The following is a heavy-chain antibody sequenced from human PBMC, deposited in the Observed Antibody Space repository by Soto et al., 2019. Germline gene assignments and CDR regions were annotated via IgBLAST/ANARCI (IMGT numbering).Heavy chain of an antibody. CDR2: IYWDDDK. Sequence: QITLKESGPTLVKPTQTLTLTCTFSGFSLSTSGVGVGWIRQPQGKALGWLALIYWDDDKRYSPSLKSRLTITKDTSKNQVVLTMTNMDPVDTATYYCAHTSRITIFGVVNNWFDPWGQGTLVTVSS. CDR3: AHTSRITIFGVVNNWFDP. V-gene: IGHV2-5*02. CDR1: GFSLSTSGVG. J-gene: IGHJ5*02. D-gene: IGHD3-3*01.